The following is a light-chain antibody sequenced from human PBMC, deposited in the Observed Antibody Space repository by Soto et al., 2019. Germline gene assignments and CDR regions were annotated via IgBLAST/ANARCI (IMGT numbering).Light chain of an antibody. CDR3: QQYGSSPRT. CDR2: GAS. J-gene: IGKJ1*01. CDR1: QSVSNNF. V-gene: IGKV3-20*01. Sequence: EFVLTQSPGTLSLSPGERATLSCRASQSVSNNFLAWYQQKPGQAPRLLMYGASSRATGIPERFSGSGSGTDFTLTISRLEPEDFAVYYCQQYGSSPRTFGQGTKVDIK.